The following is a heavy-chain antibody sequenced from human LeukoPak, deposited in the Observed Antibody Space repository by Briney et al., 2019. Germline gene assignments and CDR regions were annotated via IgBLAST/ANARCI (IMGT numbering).Heavy chain of an antibody. J-gene: IGHJ4*02. CDR2: IRGSDGST. Sequence: GGSLRLSCAASGFLFSTYAMSWVRRAPGKGLEWVSSIRGSDGSTYYADSVKGRFAISRDNSKNTLYLQMNSLRAEDTAVYYCAKDVYGDYGGLDYWGQGTLVTVSS. D-gene: IGHD4-17*01. V-gene: IGHV3-23*01. CDR1: GFLFSTYA. CDR3: AKDVYGDYGGLDY.